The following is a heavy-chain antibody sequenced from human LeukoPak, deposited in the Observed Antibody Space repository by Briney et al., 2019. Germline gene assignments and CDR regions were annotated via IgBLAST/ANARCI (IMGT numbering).Heavy chain of an antibody. CDR2: IRYDGSNK. Sequence: GGSLRLSCAASGFTFSSYGMHWVRQAPGKGLEWVALIRYDGSNKYYADSVKGRCTISRDNSKNTLYLQMDSLRAEDTAVYYCAKDPTAVTPNDAFDIWGQGTMVTVSS. D-gene: IGHD4-17*01. V-gene: IGHV3-30*02. CDR1: GFTFSSYG. J-gene: IGHJ3*02. CDR3: AKDPTAVTPNDAFDI.